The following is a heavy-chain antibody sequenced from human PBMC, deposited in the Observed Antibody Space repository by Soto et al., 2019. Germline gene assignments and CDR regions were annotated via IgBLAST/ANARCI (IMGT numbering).Heavy chain of an antibody. V-gene: IGHV1-18*01. Sequence: QVQLVQSGAEVKKPGASVKVSCKASGYTFTSDGIGWVRQAPGQGLEWMGWISVYNGKTNYIETFKERVSMTKDTSTNTAYISLTSLRSDDTAVYYCASVSPTTTATIHNWGQGTLVIVSS. D-gene: IGHD4-17*01. CDR3: ASVSPTTTATIHN. J-gene: IGHJ4*02. CDR1: GYTFTSDG. CDR2: ISVYNGKT.